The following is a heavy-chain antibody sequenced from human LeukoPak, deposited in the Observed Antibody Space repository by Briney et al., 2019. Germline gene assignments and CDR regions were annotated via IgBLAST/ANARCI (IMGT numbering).Heavy chain of an antibody. CDR1: GASVTTGIVY. Sequence: PSETLSLTCSVSGASVTTGIVYWTWFRQLPGKGLEWIGFIYDSGSTYYNPSLKSRVTILLKTSTNQFSLNLSSVTAADTAVYYCARIPVTMIVVASDAFDIWGQGTMVTVSS. J-gene: IGHJ3*02. V-gene: IGHV4-31*02. CDR3: ARIPVTMIVVASDAFDI. D-gene: IGHD3-22*01. CDR2: IYDSGST.